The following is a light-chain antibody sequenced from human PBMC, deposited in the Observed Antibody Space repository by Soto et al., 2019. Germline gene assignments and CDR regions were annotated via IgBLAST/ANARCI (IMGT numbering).Light chain of an antibody. CDR1: SGHSGYI. J-gene: IGLJ2*01. Sequence: QSVLTQSSSASASLGSSVKLTCTLSSGHSGYIIAWHQQQPGKAPRYLMKHEGSGSYNKGSGVPDRFSGSSFGADRYLTISNLQFEDEDDYYCETWDSDTRVFGGGTKLTVL. CDR2: HEGSGSY. CDR3: ETWDSDTRV. V-gene: IGLV4-60*02.